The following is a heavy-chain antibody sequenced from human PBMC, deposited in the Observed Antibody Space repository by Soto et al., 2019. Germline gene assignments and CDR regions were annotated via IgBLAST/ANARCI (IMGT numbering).Heavy chain of an antibody. J-gene: IGHJ5*02. D-gene: IGHD3-10*01. Sequence: LSLTCTVSGGSISSYYWSWIRQPPGKGLEWIGYIYYSGSTNYNPSLKSRVTISVDTSKNQFSLKLSSVTAADTAVYYCARLWFGERYNWFDPWGRGTLVTVSS. CDR3: ARLWFGERYNWFDP. V-gene: IGHV4-59*01. CDR1: GGSISSYY. CDR2: IYYSGST.